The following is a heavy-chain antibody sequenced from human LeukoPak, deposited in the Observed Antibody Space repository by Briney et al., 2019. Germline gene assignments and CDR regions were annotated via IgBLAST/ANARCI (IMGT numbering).Heavy chain of an antibody. J-gene: IGHJ3*02. V-gene: IGHV3-21*01. CDR3: ARKALTSYYDSSGDTFDI. D-gene: IGHD3-22*01. Sequence: PGGSLRLSCAVSGFTFSSHSMNWVRQAPGKGLEWVSSISSSSSYIYYADSVKGRFTISRDNAKNSLYLQMNSLRAKDTAVYYCARKALTSYYDSSGDTFDIWGQGTMVTVSS. CDR1: GFTFSSHS. CDR2: ISSSSSYI.